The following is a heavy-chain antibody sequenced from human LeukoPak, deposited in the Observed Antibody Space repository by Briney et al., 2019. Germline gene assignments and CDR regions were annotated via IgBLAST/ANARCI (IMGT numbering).Heavy chain of an antibody. V-gene: IGHV4-39*01. CDR1: GGSISSSSYY. CDR3: ARVGAPYYFDY. CDR2: IYYSGST. Sequence: SETLSLTCTVSGGSISSSSYYWGWIRQPPGKGLEWIGSIYYSGSTYYNPSLKSRVTISVDTSKNQFSLKLSSVTAADTAVYYCARVGAPYYFDYWGQGTLVTVSS. J-gene: IGHJ4*02.